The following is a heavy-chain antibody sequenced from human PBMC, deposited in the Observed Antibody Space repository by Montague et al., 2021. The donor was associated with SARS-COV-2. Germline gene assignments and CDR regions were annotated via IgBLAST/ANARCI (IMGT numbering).Heavy chain of an antibody. CDR3: ALPTAVARFDP. Sequence: SETLSLTCTVSGDPISSSNYYWSWIRQPPGKGLEWIGDIYHSGSTNYNPSLKSRVTISLDKSKNHFSLKLSSVTAADPAVYYCALPTAVARFDPWGQGTLVTVSS. J-gene: IGHJ5*02. D-gene: IGHD2-2*01. V-gene: IGHV4-39*07. CDR1: GDPISSSNYY. CDR2: IYHSGST.